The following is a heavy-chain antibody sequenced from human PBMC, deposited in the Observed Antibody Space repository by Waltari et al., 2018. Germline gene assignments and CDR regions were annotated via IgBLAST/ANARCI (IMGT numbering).Heavy chain of an antibody. J-gene: IGHJ4*02. V-gene: IGHV2-5*01. D-gene: IGHD2-21*02. CDR2: IYWNDDK. CDR3: AHHRGGGNSAVLDY. Sequence: QITLKESGPTLVKPTQTLTLTCSFSGFSLITSAVGVGWIRQPPGKALEWLAVIYWNDDKRYSPSLNSRLTITNDTSKNQVVLTMTNMDPVDTATYYCAHHRGGGNSAVLDYWGQGTLVTVSS. CDR1: GFSLITSAVG.